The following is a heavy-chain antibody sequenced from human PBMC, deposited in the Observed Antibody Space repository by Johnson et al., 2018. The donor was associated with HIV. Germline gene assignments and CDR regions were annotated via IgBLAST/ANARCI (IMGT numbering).Heavy chain of an antibody. CDR2: ISYDGSNK. D-gene: IGHD1-26*01. Sequence: QVQLVESGGGVVQPGRSLRLSCAASGFSFSSYGMHWVRQAPGQGLEWVAVISYDGSNKYYAESVRGRFTISRDNSKNTLYLQMNSLRAEDTAVYYCARVGADAFDIWGQGTMVTVSS. CDR1: GFSFSSYG. J-gene: IGHJ3*02. V-gene: IGHV3-30*03. CDR3: ARVGADAFDI.